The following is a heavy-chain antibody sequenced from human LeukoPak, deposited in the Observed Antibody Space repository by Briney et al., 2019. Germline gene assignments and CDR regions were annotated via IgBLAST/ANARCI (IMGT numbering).Heavy chain of an antibody. V-gene: IGHV3-49*04. CDR1: GFTFGDYA. CDR2: IRSKAYGGTA. CDR3: TRLVVPAARFDP. J-gene: IGHJ5*02. Sequence: GGSLRLSCTASGFTFGDYAMSWVRMPPGQGLERVGFIRSKAYGGTAEYAASVKRRFTISRDDSKRIAYLQMNSLKTEDTAVYYCTRLVVPAARFDPWGQGTLVTVSS. D-gene: IGHD2-2*01.